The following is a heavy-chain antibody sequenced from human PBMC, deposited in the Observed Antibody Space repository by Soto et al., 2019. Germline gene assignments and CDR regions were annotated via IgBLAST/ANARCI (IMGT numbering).Heavy chain of an antibody. Sequence: SVKVSCKASGGTLSSYAISWVRQAPGQGLEWMGGIIPIFGTANYAQKFQGRVTITADESTSTAYMELSSLRSEDTAVYYCARDTTRPPWFDPWGQGTLVTVSS. CDR1: GGTLSSYA. V-gene: IGHV1-69*13. J-gene: IGHJ5*02. CDR3: ARDTTRPPWFDP. D-gene: IGHD1-26*01. CDR2: IIPIFGTA.